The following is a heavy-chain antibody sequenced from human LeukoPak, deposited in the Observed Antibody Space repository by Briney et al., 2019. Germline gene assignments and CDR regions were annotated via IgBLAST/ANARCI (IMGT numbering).Heavy chain of an antibody. J-gene: IGHJ5*02. CDR2: IYPGDSDT. D-gene: IGHD1-26*01. Sequence: GESLKISCKGSGYSFTSYWIGWVRQMPGKGLEWMGIIYPGDSDTRYSPSFQGQVTISANKSISTAYLQWSSLKASDTAMYYCARPRRSYYNWFDPWGQGTLVTVSS. CDR3: ARPRRSYYNWFDP. CDR1: GYSFTSYW. V-gene: IGHV5-51*01.